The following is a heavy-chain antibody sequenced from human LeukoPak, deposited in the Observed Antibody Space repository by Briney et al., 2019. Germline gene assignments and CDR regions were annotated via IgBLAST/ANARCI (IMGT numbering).Heavy chain of an antibody. V-gene: IGHV3-48*04. CDR3: ARVGALSSSWLLY. CDR1: GFPFSSYS. CDR2: ISRSATTI. D-gene: IGHD6-13*01. Sequence: GGSLRLSCAASGFPFSSYSMNWVRQAPGKGLEWVSSISRSATTIYYADSVKGRFTISRDNAKNSLYLQMNSLRAEDTAVYFCARVGALSSSWLLYWGQGTLVTVSS. J-gene: IGHJ4*02.